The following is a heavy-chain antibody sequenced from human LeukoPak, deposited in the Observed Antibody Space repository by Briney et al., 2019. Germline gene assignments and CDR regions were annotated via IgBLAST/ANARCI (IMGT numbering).Heavy chain of an antibody. CDR3: AKDLRGDSSGFYFGMDV. J-gene: IGHJ6*02. CDR2: TSYDGSNK. Sequence: GGSLRLSCAASGFTFSSYGMHWARQAPGKGLEWVAATSYDGSNKYYADSVKGRFTISSDNSKNTLYLQMISLRAEDTAVYYCAKDLRGDSSGFYFGMDVWGQGTTVTVSS. D-gene: IGHD3-22*01. V-gene: IGHV3-30*18. CDR1: GFTFSSYG.